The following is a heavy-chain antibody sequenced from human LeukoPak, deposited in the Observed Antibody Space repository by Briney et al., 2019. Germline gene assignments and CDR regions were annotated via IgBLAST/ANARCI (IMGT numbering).Heavy chain of an antibody. CDR1: GGSISSSSYY. CDR2: IYYSGST. J-gene: IGHJ3*02. Sequence: SETLSLTCTVSGGSISSSSYYWGWIRQPPGKGLEWIGSIYYSGSTYYNPSLKSQVTISVDTSKNQFSLKLSSVTAADTAVYYCARLKEDAFDIWGQGTMVTVSS. CDR3: ARLKEDAFDI. V-gene: IGHV4-39*01.